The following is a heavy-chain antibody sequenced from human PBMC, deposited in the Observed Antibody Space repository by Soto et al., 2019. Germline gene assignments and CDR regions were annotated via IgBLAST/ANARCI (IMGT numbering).Heavy chain of an antibody. J-gene: IGHJ4*01. CDR3: AQVGAALVFDY. V-gene: IGHV3-23*01. CDR1: GFTFSSYA. Sequence: GGSLRLSCAASGFTFSSYAMSWVRQAPGKGLEWVSAISGSGGSTYYADSVKGRFTISRDNSKNTLYLQMNSLRAEDTAVYCCAQVGAALVFDYWGQGTLVTVSS. CDR2: ISGSGGST. D-gene: IGHD1-26*01.